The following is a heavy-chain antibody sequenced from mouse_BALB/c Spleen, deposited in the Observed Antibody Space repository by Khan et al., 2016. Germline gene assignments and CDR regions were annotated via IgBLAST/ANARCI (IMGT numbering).Heavy chain of an antibody. CDR3: ARAVYGEKDAMDY. Sequence: VQLQESGPGLVKPSQSLSLTCTVTGYSITSDYAWNWIRQFPGNRLEWMGYISYSGSTSYNPSLKSRISITRDTSKNQFFLQLNSVTSEDTATYYYARAVYGEKDAMDYWGQGTSVTVSA. J-gene: IGHJ4*01. CDR2: ISYSGST. D-gene: IGHD1-1*01. V-gene: IGHV3-2*02. CDR1: GYSITSDYA.